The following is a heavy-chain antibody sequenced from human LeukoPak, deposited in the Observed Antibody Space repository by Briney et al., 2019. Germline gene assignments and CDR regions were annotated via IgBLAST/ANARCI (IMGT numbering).Heavy chain of an antibody. D-gene: IGHD2-21*01. CDR3: ARGPWGSVIPTRDYFYYMDV. V-gene: IGHV4-34*01. J-gene: IGHJ6*03. CDR2: INHSGST. CDR1: GRSFKGYH. Sequence: SETLSLTCGVYGRSFKGYHWSWVRQSPGKGLEWIGEINHSGSTNYNPSLKSRVTLSVDTSQSQVSLTLRSVTAADTAVYFCARGPWGSVIPTRDYFYYMDVWGKGTTVTVSS.